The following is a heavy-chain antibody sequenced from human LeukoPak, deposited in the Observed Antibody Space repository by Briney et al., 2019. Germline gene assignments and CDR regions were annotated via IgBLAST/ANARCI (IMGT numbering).Heavy chain of an antibody. J-gene: IGHJ4*02. Sequence: GRSLRPSCVASGLSVTTNYMSWVRHAPGKGLEWVSVIYRDGSLYYAESVKGRFTSSRDNSKNTLYIQMNSLSAEDTAVYYCARSFYDILIGYYQYFDYWGQGTLVTVSS. CDR3: ARSFYDILIGYYQYFDY. V-gene: IGHV3-66*01. CDR1: GLSVTTNY. CDR2: IYRDGSL. D-gene: IGHD3-9*01.